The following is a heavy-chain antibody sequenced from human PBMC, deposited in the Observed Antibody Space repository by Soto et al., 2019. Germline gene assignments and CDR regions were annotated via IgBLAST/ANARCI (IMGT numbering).Heavy chain of an antibody. J-gene: IGHJ6*02. Sequence: SETLSLTCTVSGGSISSYYWSWIRQPPGEGLEWIVYIYYSGSTNYNPSLKSRVTISVDKSKNQFSLKLSSVTAADTAVYYCAGGSSGWYYYYYGMDVWGQGTMVTVSS. V-gene: IGHV4-59*12. CDR1: GGSISSYY. D-gene: IGHD6-19*01. CDR3: AGGSSGWYYYYYGMDV. CDR2: IYYSGST.